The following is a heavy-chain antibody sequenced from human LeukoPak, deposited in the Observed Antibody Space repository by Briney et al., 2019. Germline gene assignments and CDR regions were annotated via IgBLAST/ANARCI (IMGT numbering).Heavy chain of an antibody. Sequence: GGSLRLSCAASGFTFSSYAMSWVRQAPGKGLEWVANIKQDGSEKYYVDSVKGRFTISRDNAKNSLYLQMNSLRAEDTAVYYCAKDHCSSTSCYQGVPYYFDYWGQGTLVTVSS. D-gene: IGHD2-2*01. CDR3: AKDHCSSTSCYQGVPYYFDY. J-gene: IGHJ4*02. V-gene: IGHV3-7*01. CDR1: GFTFSSYA. CDR2: IKQDGSEK.